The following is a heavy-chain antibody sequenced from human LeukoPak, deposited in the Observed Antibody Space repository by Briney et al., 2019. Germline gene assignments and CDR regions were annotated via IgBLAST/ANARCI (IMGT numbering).Heavy chain of an antibody. CDR1: GGSIRSSSYY. CDR2: VDYSWNT. Sequence: SETLSLTCTVSGGSIRSSSYYWGWIRQPPGKGLEWIGRVDYSWNTHYNPSLKRRVTMSVDTSKNQSSLKSSSVTAADTAVYCCARQAPDKDGLRFLEWLFKPNWFDPWGQGTLGTVSS. J-gene: IGHJ5*02. V-gene: IGHV4-39*01. CDR3: ARQAPDKDGLRFLEWLFKPNWFDP. D-gene: IGHD3-3*01.